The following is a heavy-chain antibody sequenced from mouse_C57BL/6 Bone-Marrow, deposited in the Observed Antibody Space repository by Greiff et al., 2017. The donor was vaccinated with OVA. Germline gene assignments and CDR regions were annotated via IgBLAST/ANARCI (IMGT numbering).Heavy chain of an antibody. D-gene: IGHD1-1*01. CDR1: DSAVFPIAF. J-gene: IGHJ1*03. V-gene: IGHV15-2*01. CDR3: ARKITTGPRDWYFDV. CDR2: ILPSIGRT. Sequence: VQLQQSGSELRSPGSSVKLSCKDFDSAVFPIAFMSWVRQKPGHGFEWIGGILPSIGRTIYGAKFEDKATLDADTLSNTAYLELNSLTSEDSAIDYCARKITTGPRDWYFDVWGTGTTVTVSA.